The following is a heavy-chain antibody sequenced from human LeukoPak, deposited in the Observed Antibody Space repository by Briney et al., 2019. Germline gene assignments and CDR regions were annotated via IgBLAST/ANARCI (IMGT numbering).Heavy chain of an antibody. D-gene: IGHD2-8*01. Sequence: GASVKVSCKVSGYTLTELSMHWVRQAPGKGREWMGGFDPEDGETIYAQKFQGRVTMTEVTSTDTAYMELSSLRSEDTAVYYCATGMVSQPMDVWDQGTTVTVSS. CDR3: ATGMVSQPMDV. V-gene: IGHV1-24*01. J-gene: IGHJ6*02. CDR1: GYTLTELS. CDR2: FDPEDGET.